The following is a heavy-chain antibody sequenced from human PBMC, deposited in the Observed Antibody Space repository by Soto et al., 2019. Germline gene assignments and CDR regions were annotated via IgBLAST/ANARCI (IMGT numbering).Heavy chain of an antibody. Sequence: VGWIRQPPGKALEWLALIYWDDDKRYRPSLKSRLTITKDTSKNQVVLTMTNMDPVDTATYYCAHGYSSSWSETLFAFWGKGTPVPGFS. CDR3: AHGYSSSWSETLFAF. CDR2: IYWDDDK. V-gene: IGHV2-5*02. D-gene: IGHD6-13*01. J-gene: IGHJ4*02.